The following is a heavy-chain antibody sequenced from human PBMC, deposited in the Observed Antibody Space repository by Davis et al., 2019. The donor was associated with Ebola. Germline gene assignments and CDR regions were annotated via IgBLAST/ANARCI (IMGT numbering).Heavy chain of an antibody. D-gene: IGHD2-2*02. V-gene: IGHV1-18*01. Sequence: ASVKVSCKASGYTFTSYGISWVRQAPGQGLEWMGWISAYNGNTNYAQKLQGRVTMTTDTSTSTAYMELRSLRSDDTAVYYCARVGRYCSSTSCYNLWFDPWGQGTLVTVSS. CDR3: ARVGRYCSSTSCYNLWFDP. CDR1: GYTFTSYG. J-gene: IGHJ5*02. CDR2: ISAYNGNT.